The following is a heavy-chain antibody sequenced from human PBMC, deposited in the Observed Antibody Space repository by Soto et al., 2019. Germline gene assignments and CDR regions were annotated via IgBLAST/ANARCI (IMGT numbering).Heavy chain of an antibody. CDR1: GFTFSSYG. V-gene: IGHV3-23*01. J-gene: IGHJ4*02. CDR3: AKDRRAGGNYGFYSDF. Sequence: GGSLRLSCAASGFTFSSYGMTWVRQAPGKGLEWVSFSSATGAGTYYADSVKGRFTISRDNSKNTPYLQMTSLRADDTAVYYCAKDRRAGGNYGFYSDFWGQGALVTVSS. D-gene: IGHD1-7*01. CDR2: SSATGAGT.